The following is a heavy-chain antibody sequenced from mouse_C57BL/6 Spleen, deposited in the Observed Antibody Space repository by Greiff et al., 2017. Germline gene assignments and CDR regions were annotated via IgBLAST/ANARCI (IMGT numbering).Heavy chain of an antibody. J-gene: IGHJ4*01. Sequence: QVQLQQSGAELVKPGASVKISCKASGSAFSTYRMNWVKQRPGKGLEWIGQIYPGDGDTNYNGKFNGKATLTADKSSSTAYVQLSSLTSVDSSVYFCARRNYGYAMDYWGPGTSVTVSS. CDR1: GSAFSTYR. V-gene: IGHV1-80*01. CDR3: ARRNYGYAMDY. D-gene: IGHD1-1*01. CDR2: IYPGDGDT.